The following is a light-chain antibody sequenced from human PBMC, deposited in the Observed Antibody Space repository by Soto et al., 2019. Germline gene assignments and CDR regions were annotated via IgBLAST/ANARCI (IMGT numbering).Light chain of an antibody. CDR1: QSVSNN. CDR3: QQYNNWPPIT. Sequence: EIMMTQSPATLSVSPGERATLYCRASQSVSNNLAWYQQKPGQAPRLLIYYASTRATGIPARFSGSGSGTEFPLTISSLQSEDFALYYCQQYNNWPPITFGQGTRLEIK. J-gene: IGKJ5*01. V-gene: IGKV3-15*01. CDR2: YAS.